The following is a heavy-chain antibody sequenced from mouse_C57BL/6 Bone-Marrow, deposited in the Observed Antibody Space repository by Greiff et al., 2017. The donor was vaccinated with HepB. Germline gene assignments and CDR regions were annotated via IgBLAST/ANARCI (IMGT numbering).Heavy chain of an antibody. D-gene: IGHD2-5*01. V-gene: IGHV1-61*01. CDR2: IYPSDSET. J-gene: IGHJ2*01. CDR3: ARDYSNPYHFDY. CDR1: GYTFTSYW. Sequence: QVQLQQPGAELVRPGSSVKLSCKASGYTFTSYWMDWVKQRPGQGLEWIGNIYPSDSETHYNQKFKDKATLTVDKSSSTAYMQLSSLTSEDSAVYYCARDYSNPYHFDYWGQGTTPPVSS.